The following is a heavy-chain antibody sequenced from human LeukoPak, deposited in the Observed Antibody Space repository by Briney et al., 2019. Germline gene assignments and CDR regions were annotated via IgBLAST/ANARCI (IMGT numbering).Heavy chain of an antibody. Sequence: GSSVKVSCKASGGTFSSYAISWVRQAPGQGLEWMGGIIPIFGTANYAQKFQGRVTITADESTSTAYMELSSLRSEDTAVYYCAREVVVVPAARGYFDYWGQGTLVTVSS. CDR3: AREVVVVPAARGYFDY. CDR2: IIPIFGTA. D-gene: IGHD2-2*01. J-gene: IGHJ4*02. V-gene: IGHV1-69*01. CDR1: GGTFSSYA.